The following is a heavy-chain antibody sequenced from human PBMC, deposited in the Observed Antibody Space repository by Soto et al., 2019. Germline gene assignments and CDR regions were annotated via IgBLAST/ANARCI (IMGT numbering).Heavy chain of an antibody. Sequence: KQSQTLSLTCTVSGGSISSYYWSWIRQPPGKGLEWIGYIYYSGSTNYNPSLKSRVTISVDTSKNQFSRKLSSVTAADTAVYYCARHDTETTVTTYDYWGQGTLVTVSS. CDR1: GGSISSYY. V-gene: IGHV4-59*08. D-gene: IGHD4-17*01. CDR2: IYYSGST. J-gene: IGHJ4*02. CDR3: ARHDTETTVTTYDY.